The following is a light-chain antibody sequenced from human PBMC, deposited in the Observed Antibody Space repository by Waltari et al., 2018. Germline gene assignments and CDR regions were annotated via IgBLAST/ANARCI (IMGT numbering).Light chain of an antibody. V-gene: IGLV2-14*03. Sequence: QSALTQPASVSGSLGQSITTSCPGTSSDIATFNYVSWYQQHPGKAPKLLIYDLSNRPSGVSNRFSGSKSGNTASLTISGLQSEDEADYYCSSYTTGVIFGGGTRLTVL. CDR3: SSYTTGVI. CDR2: DLS. J-gene: IGLJ2*01. CDR1: SSDIATFNY.